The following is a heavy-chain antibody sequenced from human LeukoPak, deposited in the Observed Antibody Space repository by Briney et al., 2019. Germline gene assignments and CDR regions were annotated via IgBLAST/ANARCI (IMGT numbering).Heavy chain of an antibody. CDR3: GHSSSWSALGDY. Sequence: ASVKVSCKASGYTFTGYYMHWVRQAPGQGLEWMGWINPNSGGTNYAQKFQGRVTMTRDTSISTAYMELSRLRSDDTAVYYCGHSSSWSALGDYWGQGTLVTVSS. D-gene: IGHD6-13*01. V-gene: IGHV1-2*02. CDR1: GYTFTGYY. J-gene: IGHJ4*02. CDR2: INPNSGGT.